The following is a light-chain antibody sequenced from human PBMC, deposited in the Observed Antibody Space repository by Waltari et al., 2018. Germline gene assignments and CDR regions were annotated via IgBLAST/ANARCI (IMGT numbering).Light chain of an antibody. Sequence: QSALTQPASVSGSPGQSITISCTGTSSDVGGYNYVSWYQQHPGKAPKLMIYDVSKRPSGVSNRFSGSKSGNTASLTISELQAEDEADYYCSSYTSSSTNWVFGGGTKLTVL. CDR1: SSDVGGYNY. CDR3: SSYTSSSTNWV. J-gene: IGLJ3*02. V-gene: IGLV2-14*01. CDR2: DVS.